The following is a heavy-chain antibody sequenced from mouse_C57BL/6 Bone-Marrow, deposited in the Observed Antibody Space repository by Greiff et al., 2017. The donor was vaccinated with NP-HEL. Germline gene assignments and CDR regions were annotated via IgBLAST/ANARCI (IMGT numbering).Heavy chain of an antibody. Sequence: EVKLVESGGGLVKPGGSLKLSCAASGFTFSDYGMHWVRQAPEKGLEWVAYISSGSSTIYYADTVKGRFTISRDNAKNTLFLQMTSLRSEDTAMYYCARTHYGRAGYFDYWGQGTTLTVSS. CDR3: ARTHYGRAGYFDY. CDR2: ISSGSSTI. V-gene: IGHV5-17*01. D-gene: IGHD1-1*01. CDR1: GFTFSDYG. J-gene: IGHJ2*01.